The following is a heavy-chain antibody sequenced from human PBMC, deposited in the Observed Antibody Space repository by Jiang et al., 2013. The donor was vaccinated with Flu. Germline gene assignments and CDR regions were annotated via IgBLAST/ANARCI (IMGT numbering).Heavy chain of an antibody. D-gene: IGHD6-6*01. CDR3: ARVATLIQDSSFEVMGWALASGMDV. Sequence: ISWVRQAPGQGLEWMGGIIPIFGIANYAQKFQGRVTITADESTSTAYMELSSLRSEDTAVYYCARVATLIQDSSFEVMGWALASGMDVWGQGTTVTVSS. J-gene: IGHJ6*02. CDR2: IIPIFGIA. V-gene: IGHV1-69*01.